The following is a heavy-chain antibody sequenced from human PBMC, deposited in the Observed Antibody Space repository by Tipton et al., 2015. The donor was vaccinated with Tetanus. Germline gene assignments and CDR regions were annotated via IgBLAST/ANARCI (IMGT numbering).Heavy chain of an antibody. CDR2: ITGSDGKT. CDR3: AKRKADNFGEFDY. V-gene: IGHV3-23*01. CDR1: GFSFSNYA. Sequence: SLRLSCAASGFSFSNYAMNWVRQAPGKGLEWVSGITGSDGKTYYADSVKGRFTISRDNSKNTLYLQMDSLRAEDTAVYYCAKRKADNFGEFDYWGQGTLVTVSS. D-gene: IGHD3-10*01. J-gene: IGHJ4*02.